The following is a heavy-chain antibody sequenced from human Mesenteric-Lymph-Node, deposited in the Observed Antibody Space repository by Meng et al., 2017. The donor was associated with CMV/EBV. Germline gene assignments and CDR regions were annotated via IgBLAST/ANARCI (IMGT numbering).Heavy chain of an antibody. CDR1: GFTFSDYY. CDR2: IKQDGSEK. D-gene: IGHD2-21*01. CDR3: AKVRSRDSSPWYFDY. Sequence: GESLKISCAASGFTFSDYYMSWIRQAPGKGLEWVANIKQDGSEKYYVDSVKGRFTISRDNAKNSLYLQMNSLRAEDTAVYYCAKVRSRDSSPWYFDYWGQGTLVTVSS. V-gene: IGHV3-7*03. J-gene: IGHJ4*02.